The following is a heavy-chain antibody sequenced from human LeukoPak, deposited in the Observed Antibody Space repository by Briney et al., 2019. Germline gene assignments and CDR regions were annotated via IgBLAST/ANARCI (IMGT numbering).Heavy chain of an antibody. J-gene: IGHJ4*02. V-gene: IGHV1-69*04. CDR1: GGTFSSYA. CDR2: IIPILGIA. Sequence: GASVKVSCKASGGTFSSYAISWVRQAPGQGLEWMGRIIPILGIANYAQKFQGRVTMTEDTSTDTAYMELSSLRSEDTAVYYCATDRRYFDWLSLGYWGQGTLVTVSS. CDR3: ATDRRYFDWLSLGY. D-gene: IGHD3-9*01.